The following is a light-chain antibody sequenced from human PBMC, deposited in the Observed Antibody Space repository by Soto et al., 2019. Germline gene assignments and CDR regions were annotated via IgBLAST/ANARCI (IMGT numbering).Light chain of an antibody. V-gene: IGKV3-20*01. CDR3: QQYGSSPPYT. CDR2: GSS. CDR1: QSVTNNY. J-gene: IGKJ2*01. Sequence: EVVWTQSPGTLSFSPGERATLSCRASQSVTNNYFAWYQQKPGQAPRLLIFGSSDRATGIPDRFSGSGSGTDFTLTISRLEPEDFAVYYCQQYGSSPPYTFGQGTKLEIK.